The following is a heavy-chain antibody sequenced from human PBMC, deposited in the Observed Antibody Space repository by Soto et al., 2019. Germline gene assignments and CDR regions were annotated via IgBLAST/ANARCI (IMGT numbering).Heavy chain of an antibody. V-gene: IGHV1-18*01. D-gene: IGHD3-10*01. CDR1: GYTFTSYG. Sequence: ASVKVSCKASGYTFTSYGISWVRQAPGQGLEWMGWISAYNGNTNYAQKLQGRVTMTTDTSTSTAYMELRSLRSDDTAVYYCARRNYYGSGSDNWFDPWGQGTLVTVSS. J-gene: IGHJ5*02. CDR3: ARRNYYGSGSDNWFDP. CDR2: ISAYNGNT.